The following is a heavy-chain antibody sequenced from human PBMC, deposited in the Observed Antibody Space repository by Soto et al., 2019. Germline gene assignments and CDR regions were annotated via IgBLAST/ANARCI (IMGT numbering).Heavy chain of an antibody. CDR3: ARGRGYCSGGSCYRRYFDY. CDR1: GGSISSSNW. J-gene: IGHJ4*02. Sequence: PSETLSLTCAVSGGSISSSNWWSWVRQPPGKGLEWIGEIYYSGSTNYNPSLKSRVTISVDTSKNQFSLKLSSVTAADTAVYYCARGRGYCSGGSCYRRYFDYWGQGTLVTVSS. CDR2: IYYSGST. V-gene: IGHV4-4*02. D-gene: IGHD2-15*01.